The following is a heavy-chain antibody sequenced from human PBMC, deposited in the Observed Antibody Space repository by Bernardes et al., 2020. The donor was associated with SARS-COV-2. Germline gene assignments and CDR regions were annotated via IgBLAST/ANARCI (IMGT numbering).Heavy chain of an antibody. J-gene: IGHJ4*02. D-gene: IGHD3-10*01. CDR2: ISYDGSNK. Sequence: GGSLRLSCVASGFTFSSYGMHWVRQAPGKGLEWVAVISYDGSNKYYADSVKGRFTISRDNSKNTLYLQMNSLRAEDTAVYYCARGLYYYGSRSYYERGYWGQGTLVTVSS. CDR1: GFTFSSYG. CDR3: ARGLYYYGSRSYYERGY. V-gene: IGHV3-30*03.